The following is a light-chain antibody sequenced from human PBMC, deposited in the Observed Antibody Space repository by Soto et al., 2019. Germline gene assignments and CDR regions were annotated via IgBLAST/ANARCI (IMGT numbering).Light chain of an antibody. CDR1: QSVNRH. CDR3: QQRYDWPPT. Sequence: EIVVTQSPATLSLSPGERATLSCRASQSVNRHFTWYQQKPGQAPRLLIYDTSDRATGIPDRFSGGGSGTDVTLSFSSLEPEDFAVYYYQQRYDWPPTFGQGTKVE. CDR2: DTS. J-gene: IGKJ1*01. V-gene: IGKV3-11*01.